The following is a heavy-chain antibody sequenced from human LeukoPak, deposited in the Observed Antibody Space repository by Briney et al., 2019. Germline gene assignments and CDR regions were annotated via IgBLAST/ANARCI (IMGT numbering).Heavy chain of an antibody. CDR2: ISSSSSTI. Sequence: GSLRLSCAASGFTFSSYSMNWVRQAPGKGLEWVSYISSSSSTIYYADSVKGRFTISRDNAKNSLYLQMNSLRAEDTAVYYCARVKGGGSYYAAFDIWGQGTMVTVSS. CDR3: ARVKGGGSYYAAFDI. D-gene: IGHD1-26*01. J-gene: IGHJ3*02. CDR1: GFTFSSYS. V-gene: IGHV3-48*01.